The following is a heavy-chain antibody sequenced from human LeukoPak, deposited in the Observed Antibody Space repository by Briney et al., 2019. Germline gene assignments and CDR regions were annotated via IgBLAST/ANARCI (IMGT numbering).Heavy chain of an antibody. Sequence: GGSLRLSRAASGFTFSSYGMHWVRQAPGKGLEWVAVIWYDGSNKYYADSVKGRFTISRDNSKNTLYLQMNSLRAEDTAVYYCARDKGYSYGNYYYGMDVWGQGTTVTVSS. CDR3: ARDKGYSYGNYYYGMDV. J-gene: IGHJ6*02. CDR2: IWYDGSNK. D-gene: IGHD5-18*01. CDR1: GFTFSSYG. V-gene: IGHV3-33*01.